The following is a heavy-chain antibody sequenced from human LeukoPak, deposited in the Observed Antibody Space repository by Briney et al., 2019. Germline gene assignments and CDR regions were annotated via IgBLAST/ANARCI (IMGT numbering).Heavy chain of an antibody. CDR3: ARLLDDYDSSGYYKYFQH. J-gene: IGHJ1*01. V-gene: IGHV4-38-2*01. D-gene: IGHD3-22*01. Sequence: SETLSLTCAVSGYSISSGYYWGWIRQSPGKGLEWIGSIYHSGNINCNPSLKSRVTLSVDTSKNQFSLKLSSVTAADTAVYYCARLLDDYDSSGYYKYFQHWGQGTLVTVSS. CDR2: IYHSGNI. CDR1: GYSISSGYY.